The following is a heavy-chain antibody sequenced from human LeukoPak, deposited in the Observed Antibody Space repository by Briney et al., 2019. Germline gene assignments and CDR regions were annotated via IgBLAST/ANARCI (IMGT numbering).Heavy chain of an antibody. CDR2: INSDGSST. CDR1: GFTFSSYW. D-gene: IGHD1-26*01. CDR3: AGTTTC. Sequence: GGSLRLSCAASGFTFSSYWMHWVRQAPGKGRVWVSRINSDGSSTTYADSVKGRFTISRDNAKNTLYLQMNSLRAEDTAEYYCAGTTTCWGQGTLVTVSS. J-gene: IGHJ4*02. V-gene: IGHV3-74*01.